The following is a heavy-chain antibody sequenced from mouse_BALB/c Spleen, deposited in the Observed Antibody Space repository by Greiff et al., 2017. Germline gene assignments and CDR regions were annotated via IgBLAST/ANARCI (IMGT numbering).Heavy chain of an antibody. Sequence: QVQLKQSGPELVKPGASVRISCKASGYTFTSYYIHWVKQRPGQGLEWIGWIYPGNVNTKYNEKFKGKATLTADKSSSTAYMQLSSLTSEDSAVYFCARGDGYYAFDYWGQGTTLTVSS. CDR2: IYPGNVNT. CDR1: GYTFTSYY. J-gene: IGHJ2*01. D-gene: IGHD2-3*01. CDR3: ARGDGYYAFDY. V-gene: IGHV1S56*01.